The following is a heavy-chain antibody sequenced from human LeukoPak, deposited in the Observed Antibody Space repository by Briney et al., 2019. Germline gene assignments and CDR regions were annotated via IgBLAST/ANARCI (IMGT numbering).Heavy chain of an antibody. D-gene: IGHD2-15*01. V-gene: IGHV1-3*04. CDR1: GYRFTDNA. J-gene: IGHJ4*02. CDR2: TRTDNGDT. CDR3: GRGGSSGVDY. Sequence: GASVKVSCKTSGYRFTDNALHWVRQAPEQGLEWMGWTRTDNGDTKYSQKFEGRVTLTRDTSASTVYVELKSLRSEDTAVYYCGRGGSSGVDYWGQGTLVTVSS.